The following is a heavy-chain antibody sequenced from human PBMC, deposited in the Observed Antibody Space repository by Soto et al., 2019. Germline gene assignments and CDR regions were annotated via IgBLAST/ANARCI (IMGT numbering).Heavy chain of an antibody. CDR3: AREDSIIIPAVSDF. D-gene: IGHD2-2*01. Sequence: GGSLRLSCTVSGFAFNNYGINWVRQAPGKGLEWVSSISKSDYTYYSDSVKGRFAISRDNAKSSVSLQMNTLRVEDTAVYYCAREDSIIIPAVSDFWGQGSLVTVSS. J-gene: IGHJ4*02. CDR2: ISKSDYT. V-gene: IGHV3-21*01. CDR1: GFAFNNYG.